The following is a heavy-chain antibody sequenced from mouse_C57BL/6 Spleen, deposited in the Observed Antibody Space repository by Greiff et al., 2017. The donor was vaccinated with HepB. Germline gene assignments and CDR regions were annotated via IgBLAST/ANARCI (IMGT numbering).Heavy chain of an antibody. CDR3: ARPLYYGSSYWYFDV. V-gene: IGHV1-39*01. J-gene: IGHJ1*03. Sequence: EVKLMESGPELVKPGASVKISCKASGYSFTDYNMNWVKQSNGKSLEWIGVINPNYGTTSYNQKFKGKATLTVDQSSSTAYMQLNSLTSEDSAVYYCARPLYYGSSYWYFDVWGTGTTVTVSS. CDR2: INPNYGTT. D-gene: IGHD1-1*01. CDR1: GYSFTDYN.